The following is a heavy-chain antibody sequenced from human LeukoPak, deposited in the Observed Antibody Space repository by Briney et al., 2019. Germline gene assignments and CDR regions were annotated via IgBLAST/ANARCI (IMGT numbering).Heavy chain of an antibody. Sequence: GGSLRLSCVVSGFTFDSCAMSWVRQAPGKGLEWVSAISGSGGNTYYADSVKGRFTISRDNSKNTLNLQLNSLRAEDTAIYYCAKYSSSWYYFDYWGQGTLVTVSS. CDR3: AKYSSSWYYFDY. CDR1: GFTFDSCA. CDR2: ISGSGGNT. V-gene: IGHV3-23*01. J-gene: IGHJ4*02. D-gene: IGHD6-13*01.